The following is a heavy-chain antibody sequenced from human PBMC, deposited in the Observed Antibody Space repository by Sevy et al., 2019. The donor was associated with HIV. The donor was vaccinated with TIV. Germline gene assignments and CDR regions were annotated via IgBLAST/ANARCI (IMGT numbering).Heavy chain of an antibody. CDR2: IKQDGSEK. D-gene: IGHD2-21*01. J-gene: IGHJ6*03. V-gene: IGHV3-7*01. CDR1: GFTFSSYW. CDR3: ARALRSMNYYYYMDV. Sequence: GGSLRLSCAASGFTFSSYWMSWVRQAPGKGLEWVANIKQDGSEKYYVDSVKGRFTISRDNAKNSLYLQMNSLRAEDTAVYYCARALRSMNYYYYMDVWGKGTTVTVSS.